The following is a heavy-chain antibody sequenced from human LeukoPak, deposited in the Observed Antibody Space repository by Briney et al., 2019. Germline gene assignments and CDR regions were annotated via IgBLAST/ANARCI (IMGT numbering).Heavy chain of an antibody. CDR2: ISGSGGST. Sequence: GGSLRLSCAASGFTFSSYAMSWVRQAPGKGLEWVSAISGSGGSTYYADSVKGRFTISRDNSKNTLYLQMNSLRAEDTAVYYCAKDLGGYSYGYPVLHYGMDVWGQGTTVTVSS. V-gene: IGHV3-23*01. J-gene: IGHJ6*02. CDR1: GFTFSSYA. D-gene: IGHD5-18*01. CDR3: AKDLGGYSYGYPVLHYGMDV.